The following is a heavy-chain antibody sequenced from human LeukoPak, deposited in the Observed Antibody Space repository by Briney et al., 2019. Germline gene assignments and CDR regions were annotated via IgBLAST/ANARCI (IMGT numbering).Heavy chain of an antibody. Sequence: SETLSLTCAVSGASLSSGDYSWSWIRQPPGKGLEWIGYIYHSGSTTYNPSLKSRLTISLDRSKNQISLKLNSVTAADTAVYYCAADYTSRSYRFDHWGQGTLVTASS. CDR1: GASLSSGDYS. CDR3: AADYTSRSYRFDH. CDR2: IYHSGST. D-gene: IGHD3-10*01. V-gene: IGHV4-30-2*01. J-gene: IGHJ4*02.